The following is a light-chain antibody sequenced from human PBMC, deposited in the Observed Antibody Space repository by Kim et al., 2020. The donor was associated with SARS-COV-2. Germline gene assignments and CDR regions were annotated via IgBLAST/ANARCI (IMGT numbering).Light chain of an antibody. CDR2: KVS. V-gene: IGKV1-5*03. CDR3: QQYSSNYPT. J-gene: IGKJ1*01. CDR1: QSINRW. Sequence: DIQMTQSPSTLSASVGDRVAITCRASQSINRWLAWYQQRPGKAPKLLISKVSNLESGVPSRFSGSGSGTEFTLTISSLHPDDFATYYCQQYSSNYPTFGQGTKVDIK.